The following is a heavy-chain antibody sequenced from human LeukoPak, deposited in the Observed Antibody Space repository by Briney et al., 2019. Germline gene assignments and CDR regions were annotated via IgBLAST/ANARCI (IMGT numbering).Heavy chain of an antibody. Sequence: SQTLSLTCAVSGDSVSSGGYYWTWFRQHPGKGLEWIGYISNSGTTSYSPSLKSRVSISVDTSNNQFSLRLSSVTAADTAVYYCARDVVVTSSPDAFDIWGQGTMVTVSS. CDR1: GDSVSSGGYY. J-gene: IGHJ3*02. CDR2: ISNSGTT. CDR3: ARDVVVTSSPDAFDI. V-gene: IGHV4-31*11. D-gene: IGHD2-21*02.